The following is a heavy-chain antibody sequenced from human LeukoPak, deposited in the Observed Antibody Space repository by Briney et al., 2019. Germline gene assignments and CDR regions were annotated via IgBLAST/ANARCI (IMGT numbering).Heavy chain of an antibody. Sequence: VSVKVSCKASGYTFTSYDINWVRQATGQGLEWMGWMNPNSGSTVYAQKFQDRVTITRNTSISTAYMELNSLRSEDTAVYYCARSPPGVSSYYMDVWGKGSTVTVSS. D-gene: IGHD1-14*01. J-gene: IGHJ6*03. CDR3: ARSPPGVSSYYMDV. CDR2: MNPNSGST. CDR1: GYTFTSYD. V-gene: IGHV1-8*03.